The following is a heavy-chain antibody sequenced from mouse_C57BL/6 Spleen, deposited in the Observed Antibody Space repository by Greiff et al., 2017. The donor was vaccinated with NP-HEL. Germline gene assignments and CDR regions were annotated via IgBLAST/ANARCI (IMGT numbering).Heavy chain of an antibody. CDR3: ARAYYSNPYYFDY. Sequence: VQLQQSGAELVKPGASVKMSCKASGYTFTSYWITWVKQRPGQGLEWIGDIYPGSGSTNYNEKFKSKATLTVDTSSSTAYMQLSSLTSEDSAVYYCARAYYSNPYYFDYWGQGTTLTVSS. D-gene: IGHD2-5*01. CDR1: GYTFTSYW. CDR2: IYPGSGST. J-gene: IGHJ2*01. V-gene: IGHV1-55*01.